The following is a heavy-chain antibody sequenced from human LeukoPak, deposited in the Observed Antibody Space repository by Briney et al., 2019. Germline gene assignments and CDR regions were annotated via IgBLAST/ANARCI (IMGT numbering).Heavy chain of an antibody. Sequence: GSLRLSCAASGFTVSSNYMSWVRQPPGKGLEWIGYIYYSGSTNYNPSLKSRVTISVDTSKNQFSLKLSSVTAADTAVYYCARWSLHLHAFDIWGQGTMVTVSS. CDR3: ARWSLHLHAFDI. D-gene: IGHD2-15*01. J-gene: IGHJ3*02. CDR2: IYYSGST. CDR1: GFTVSSNY. V-gene: IGHV4-59*02.